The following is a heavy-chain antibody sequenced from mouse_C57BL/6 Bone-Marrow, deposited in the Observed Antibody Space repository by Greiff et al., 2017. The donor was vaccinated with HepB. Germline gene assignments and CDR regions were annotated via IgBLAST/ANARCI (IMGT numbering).Heavy chain of an antibody. Sequence: EVQLVESGGDLVKPGGSLKLSCAASGFTFSSYGMSWVRQTPDKRLEWVATISSGGSYTYYPDSVKGRFTISRDNAKNTLYLQMSSLKSEDTAMYYCARHYYGRSWFAYWGQGTLVTVSA. V-gene: IGHV5-6*01. D-gene: IGHD1-1*01. CDR1: GFTFSSYG. J-gene: IGHJ3*01. CDR3: ARHYYGRSWFAY. CDR2: ISSGGSYT.